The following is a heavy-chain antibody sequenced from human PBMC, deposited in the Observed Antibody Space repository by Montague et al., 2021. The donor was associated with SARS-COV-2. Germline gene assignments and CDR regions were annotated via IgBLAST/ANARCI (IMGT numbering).Heavy chain of an antibody. J-gene: IGHJ4*02. Sequence: PALVKPTQTLTLTCTFSGFALNTSGMCVSWIRQPPGKALEWLALXDWXAYQYYSTSLKTRLTISKDTSKNQVVLTMTNMDPIDTATYYCARSYGDYRDSYFDYWGQGTLVTVSS. CDR3: ARSYGDYRDSYFDY. CDR1: GFALNTSGMC. V-gene: IGHV2-70*01. CDR2: XDWXAYQ. D-gene: IGHD4-17*01.